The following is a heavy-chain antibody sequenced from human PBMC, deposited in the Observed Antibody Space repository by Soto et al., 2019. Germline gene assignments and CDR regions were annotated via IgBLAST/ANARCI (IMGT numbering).Heavy chain of an antibody. Sequence: QVQLVESGGGVVQPGRSLRLSCGASGFTFRDYGMHWVRQAPGKGLEWVAVIWNDGSNEEYAESVKGRFTISRDNSKEKVYLEKDRLGSEDTGVFFFATPRYGDDYFGLDVWGQGTTVIVSS. CDR1: GFTFRDYG. CDR3: ATPRYGDDYFGLDV. CDR2: IWNDGSNE. V-gene: IGHV3-33*08. D-gene: IGHD2-21*01. J-gene: IGHJ6*02.